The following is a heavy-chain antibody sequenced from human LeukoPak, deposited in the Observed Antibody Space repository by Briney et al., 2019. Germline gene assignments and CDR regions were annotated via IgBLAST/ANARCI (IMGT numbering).Heavy chain of an antibody. V-gene: IGHV3-7*03. CDR2: IKQDGSEK. CDR3: ARGKYSYGSGVDWFDP. D-gene: IGHD3-10*01. CDR1: GFTFSNYW. Sequence: PGGSLRLSCAASGFTFSNYWMSWVRQAPGKGLEWVANIKQDGSEKYYVDSVKGRFTISRDNAKNSLYLQMNCLRADDTAVYFCARGKYSYGSGVDWFDPWGQGTLVTVSS. J-gene: IGHJ5*02.